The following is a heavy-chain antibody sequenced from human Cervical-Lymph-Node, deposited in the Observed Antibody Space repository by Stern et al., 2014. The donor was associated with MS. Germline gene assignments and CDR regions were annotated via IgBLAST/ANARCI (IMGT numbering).Heavy chain of an antibody. J-gene: IGHJ6*02. Sequence: QMQLVQSGAEVKKPGSSVKVSCKASGGTFSSYAISWVRQAPGQGLEWMGGIIPIFGTANYAQKFQGRVTITADESTSTAYMELSSLRSEDTAVYYCARGGGDIVVVPAAINYYYYYGMDVWGQGTTVTVSS. CDR2: IIPIFGTA. V-gene: IGHV1-69*01. CDR1: GGTFSSYA. D-gene: IGHD2-2*01. CDR3: ARGGGDIVVVPAAINYYYYYGMDV.